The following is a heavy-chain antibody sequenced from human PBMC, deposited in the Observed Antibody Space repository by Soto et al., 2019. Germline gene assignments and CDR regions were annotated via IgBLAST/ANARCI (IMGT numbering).Heavy chain of an antibody. CDR1: GFTFSSYG. J-gene: IGHJ3*02. CDR3: AKSNDNAFDI. Sequence: QVQLVESGGGVVQPGRSLRLSCAASGFTFSSYGMHWVRQTPGKGLEWVAVIWYDGSNKYYADSVKGRFTISRDNSKNTLYLQMNSLRAEDTAVYYCAKSNDNAFDIWGQGTMVTVSS. V-gene: IGHV3-33*06. CDR2: IWYDGSNK.